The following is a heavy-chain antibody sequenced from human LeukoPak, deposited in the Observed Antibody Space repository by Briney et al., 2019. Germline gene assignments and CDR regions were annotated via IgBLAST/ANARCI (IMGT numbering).Heavy chain of an antibody. D-gene: IGHD2-15*01. V-gene: IGHV4-59*01. CDR1: GGSISSYY. CDR2: ISYSGST. J-gene: IGHJ4*02. Sequence: TSETLSLTCTVSGGSISSYYWSWIRQPPGKGLEWIGYISYSGSTNYNPSLKSRVTISVDTSKNQFSLKLSSVTAADTAVYYCARDRLYCSGSSCHRGFDYWGQGTLVTVSS. CDR3: ARDRLYCSGSSCHRGFDY.